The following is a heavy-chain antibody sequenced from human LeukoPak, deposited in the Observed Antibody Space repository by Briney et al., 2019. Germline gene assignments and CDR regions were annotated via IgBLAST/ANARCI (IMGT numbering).Heavy chain of an antibody. CDR2: FSYNVHS. Sequence: SSETPSLTCTVSGGSVSSSNYYWSWIRQSPGKGLEWVGFFSYNVHSDYNPSLKSRVTISIDTSKNQFSLRLSSVTAADTAIYYCARVSVAGTGPDYWGQGTLVTVSS. CDR1: GGSVSSSNYY. D-gene: IGHD6-13*01. CDR3: ARVSVAGTGPDY. J-gene: IGHJ4*02. V-gene: IGHV4-61*01.